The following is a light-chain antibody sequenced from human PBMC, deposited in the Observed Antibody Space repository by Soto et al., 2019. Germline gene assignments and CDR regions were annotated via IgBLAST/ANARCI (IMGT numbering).Light chain of an antibody. J-gene: IGKJ4*01. V-gene: IGKV1-6*01. CDR2: AAS. CDR3: LQDYNYPLT. CDR1: QGIKND. Sequence: AIQMTQSPSSLSASVGDRVTITCRASQGIKNDLGWYQQKPGKAPKLLIYAASTLQSGVPSRFSGSGSGADFTLTISSLQPEDFATYYCLQDYNYPLTFGGGTKVEIK.